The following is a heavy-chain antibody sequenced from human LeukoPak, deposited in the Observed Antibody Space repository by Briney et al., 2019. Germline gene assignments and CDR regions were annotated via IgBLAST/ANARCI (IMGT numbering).Heavy chain of an antibody. CDR1: GFTSSSYW. D-gene: IGHD6-13*01. CDR2: IKQDGGEK. CDR3: ARDHGYSSSRFDY. J-gene: IGHJ4*02. V-gene: IGHV3-7*01. Sequence: PGGSLRLPCAASGFTSSSYWMSWFRQARGKGREWVANIKQDGGEKYYVDSVKGRFTISRDNAKNSLYLQMNSLRAEDTAVYYCARDHGYSSSRFDYWGQGTLVTVSS.